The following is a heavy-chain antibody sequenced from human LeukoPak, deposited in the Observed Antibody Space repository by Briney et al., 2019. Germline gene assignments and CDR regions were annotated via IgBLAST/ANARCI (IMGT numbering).Heavy chain of an antibody. Sequence: PGGCLRLSCAASGFTFSDYWMSWVRQAPGKGLEWVANIQQDGSEKYYVDSVKGRFTISRDSAKKSLFLQVSSLRGEDTAVYYCARDRGFSYGIDFWGQGTLVPVSS. D-gene: IGHD5-18*01. CDR3: ARDRGFSYGIDF. V-gene: IGHV3-7*04. J-gene: IGHJ4*02. CDR2: IQQDGSEK. CDR1: GFTFSDYW.